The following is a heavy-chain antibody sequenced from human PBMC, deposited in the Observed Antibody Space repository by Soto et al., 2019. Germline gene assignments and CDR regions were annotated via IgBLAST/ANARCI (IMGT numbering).Heavy chain of an antibody. Sequence: EVQLLESGGGFVQPGGSLRLSCAASGFTFSSYAMSWVRQAPGKGLEWVSGISGSGGSTYYADSVKGRFTISRDNSKNTLYLQTNSPRAEDTAVYYCAKVRRHNYGYDAMDVWGQGTTVTVSS. V-gene: IGHV3-23*01. D-gene: IGHD5-18*01. CDR1: GFTFSSYA. CDR3: AKVRRHNYGYDAMDV. CDR2: ISGSGGST. J-gene: IGHJ6*02.